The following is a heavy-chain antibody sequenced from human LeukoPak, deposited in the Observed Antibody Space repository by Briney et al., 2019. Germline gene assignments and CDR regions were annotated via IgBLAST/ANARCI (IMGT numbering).Heavy chain of an antibody. CDR2: INPNSGDT. Sequence: GASVKVSCKASGYTFSDHYMQWVRQAPGQGFEWLGWINPNSGDTSYARKFRGRVIMTRDMSLSTAYMELRRLTYDDTAVYYCARGALDPETVTNYFEYWAQGTLVTVSS. D-gene: IGHD4-17*01. CDR1: GYTFSDHY. V-gene: IGHV1-2*02. CDR3: ARGALDPETVTNYFEY. J-gene: IGHJ4*02.